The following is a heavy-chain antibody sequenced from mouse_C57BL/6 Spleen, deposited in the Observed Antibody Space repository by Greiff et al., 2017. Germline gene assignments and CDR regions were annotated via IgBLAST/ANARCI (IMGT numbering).Heavy chain of an antibody. D-gene: IGHD1-1*01. J-gene: IGHJ1*03. CDR1: GFSLTSYG. Sequence: QVQLQQSGPGLVQPSQSLSITCTVSGFSLTSYGVHWVRQSPGKGLEWLGVIWSGGSTDYNAAFISRLSISKDSSKSQVFFKMNSLQADDTAIYYCARNRGFTTVVATDWYFDVWGTGTTVTVSS. V-gene: IGHV2-2*01. CDR3: ARNRGFTTVVATDWYFDV. CDR2: IWSGGST.